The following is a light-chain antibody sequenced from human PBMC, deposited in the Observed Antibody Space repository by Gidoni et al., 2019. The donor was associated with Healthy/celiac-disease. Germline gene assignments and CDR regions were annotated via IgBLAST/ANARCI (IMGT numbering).Light chain of an antibody. CDR2: AAS. V-gene: IGKV1-39*01. CDR1: QSISSY. J-gene: IGKJ4*01. Sequence: DIQMTKSPSSLSASVGDRVTITCPASQSISSYLNWYQQKPGKAPKLLIYAASSLQSGVPSRFSGSGSGTDFTLTISSLQPEDFATYYCQQSYSTPPTFGGGTKVEIK. CDR3: QQSYSTPPT.